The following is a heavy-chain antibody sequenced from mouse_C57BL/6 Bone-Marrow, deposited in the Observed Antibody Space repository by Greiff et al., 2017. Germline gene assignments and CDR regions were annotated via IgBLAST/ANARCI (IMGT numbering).Heavy chain of an antibody. D-gene: IGHD1-1*01. CDR2: INYDGSST. CDR1: GFTFSDYY. Sequence: EVQRVESEGGLVQPGSSMKLSCTASGFTFSDYYMAWVRQVPEKGLEWVANINYDGSSTYYLDSLKSRFIISRDNAKNILYLQMSSLKSEDTATYYCAREGPHYSSYAMDYWGQGTSVTVSS. CDR3: AREGPHYSSYAMDY. V-gene: IGHV5-16*01. J-gene: IGHJ4*01.